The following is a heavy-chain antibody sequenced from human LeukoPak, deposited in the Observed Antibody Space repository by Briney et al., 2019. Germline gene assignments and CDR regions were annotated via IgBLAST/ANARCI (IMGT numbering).Heavy chain of an antibody. CDR3: ARDRRDGYNYVLDY. CDR1: GGSISSYY. D-gene: IGHD5-24*01. CDR2: IYYSGST. V-gene: IGHV4-59*01. J-gene: IGHJ4*02. Sequence: SETLSLTCTVSGGSISSYYWSWIRQPPGKGLEWIGYIYYSGSTNYNPSLKSRVTISVDTSKNQFSLKLSSVTAADTAVYYCARDRRDGYNYVLDYWGQGTLVTVSS.